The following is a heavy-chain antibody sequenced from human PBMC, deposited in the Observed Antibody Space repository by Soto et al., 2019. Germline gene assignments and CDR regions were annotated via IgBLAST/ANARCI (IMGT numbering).Heavy chain of an antibody. Sequence: SETLSLTCAVSGGSISSSNWWSWVRQPPGKGLEWIGEIYHSGSTNYNPSLKSRVTISVDKSKNQFSLKLSSVTAADTAVYYCARRFGELWYYYYYGMDVWGQGTTVTVSS. CDR3: ARRFGELWYYYYYGMDV. D-gene: IGHD3-10*01. CDR2: IYHSGST. V-gene: IGHV4-4*02. J-gene: IGHJ6*02. CDR1: GGSISSSNW.